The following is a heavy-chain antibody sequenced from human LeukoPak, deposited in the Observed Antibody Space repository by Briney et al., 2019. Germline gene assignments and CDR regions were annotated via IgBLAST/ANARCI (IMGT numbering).Heavy chain of an antibody. J-gene: IGHJ6*03. D-gene: IGHD5-18*01. V-gene: IGHV4-34*01. CDR3: ARRYSGYSYGKYYYYYYMDV. CDR2: INHSGST. Sequence: SETLSLTSAVYGGSFSGYYWSWIRQPPGKGLEWIGEINHSGSTNYNPSLKSRVTISVDTSKNQFSLKLSSVTAADTAVYYCARRYSGYSYGKYYYYYYMDVWGKGTTVTVSS. CDR1: GGSFSGYY.